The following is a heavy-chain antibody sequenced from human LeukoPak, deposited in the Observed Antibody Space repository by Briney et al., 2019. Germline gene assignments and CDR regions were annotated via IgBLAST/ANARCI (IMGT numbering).Heavy chain of an antibody. V-gene: IGHV1-69*04. J-gene: IGHJ6*02. CDR2: IIPILGIA. CDR3: ARALPMGHYYYYGMDV. D-gene: IGHD3-10*01. CDR1: GGTFSIYA. Sequence: GASVKVSCKASGGTFSIYAISWVRQAPGQGLEWMGRIIPILGIANYAQKFQGGVTITADKSTSTAYMELSSLRSEDTAVYYCARALPMGHYYYYGMDVWGHGTTVTVSS.